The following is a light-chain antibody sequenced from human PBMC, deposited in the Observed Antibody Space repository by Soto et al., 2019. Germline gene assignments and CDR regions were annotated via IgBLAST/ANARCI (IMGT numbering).Light chain of an antibody. CDR1: SSDVGGYNC. CDR2: EDI. CDR3: SSYGGSDNLI. J-gene: IGLJ2*01. Sequence: SVLTQPPSASGSPGQSVTISCTGSSSDVGGYNCVSWFQQHPGKAPKLMIFEDIKRPSGVPDRFSASKSGNTASLTVSGLQAEDEADYYCSSYGGSDNLIFGGGTQLTVL. V-gene: IGLV2-8*01.